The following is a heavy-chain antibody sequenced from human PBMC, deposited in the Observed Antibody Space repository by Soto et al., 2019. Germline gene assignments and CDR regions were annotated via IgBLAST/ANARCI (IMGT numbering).Heavy chain of an antibody. CDR2: IKSKTDGGTT. CDR1: GFTFSNAW. CDR3: TTQDRQDDSSGYYQDRFDY. D-gene: IGHD3-22*01. Sequence: GGSLRLSCAASGFTFSNAWMNWVRQAPGKGLEWVGRIKSKTDGGTTDYAAPVKGRFTISRDDSKNTLYLQMNSLKTEDTAVYYCTTQDRQDDSSGYYQDRFDYWGQGTLVTVSS. J-gene: IGHJ4*02. V-gene: IGHV3-15*07.